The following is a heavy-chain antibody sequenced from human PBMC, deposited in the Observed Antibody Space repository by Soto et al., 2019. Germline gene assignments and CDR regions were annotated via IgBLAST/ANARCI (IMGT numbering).Heavy chain of an antibody. CDR2: INAGNGNT. D-gene: IGHD6-13*01. J-gene: IGHJ5*02. CDR3: ARVPSSSWYNWFDP. Sequence: ASVKVSCKASGYTFTSYARHWVRQAPGQRLEWMGWINAGNGNTKYSQKFQGRVTITRDTSASTAYMELSSLRSEDTAVYYCARVPSSSWYNWFDPWGQGTLVTVSS. CDR1: GYTFTSYA. V-gene: IGHV1-3*01.